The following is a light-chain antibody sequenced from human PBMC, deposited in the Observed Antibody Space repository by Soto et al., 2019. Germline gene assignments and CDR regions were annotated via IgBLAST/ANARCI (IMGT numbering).Light chain of an antibody. CDR2: DSN. CDR3: GTWDSSLSVGV. Sequence: QSVLTQPPSVSAAPGQKVTISCSGSSSNIGNNYVSWYQQLPGTAPKLLIYDSNKRPSGIPDRFSGSKSGTSATLGITGLQTGDEADYYCGTWDSSLSVGVFGGGTKHTVL. CDR1: SSNIGNNY. V-gene: IGLV1-51*01. J-gene: IGLJ2*01.